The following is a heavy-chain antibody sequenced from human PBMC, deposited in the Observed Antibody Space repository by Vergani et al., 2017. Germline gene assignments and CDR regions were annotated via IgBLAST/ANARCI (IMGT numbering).Heavy chain of an antibody. CDR3: AKHTTYTDS. V-gene: IGHV5-51*01. D-gene: IGHD1-1*01. J-gene: IGHJ4*02. Sequence: VELVQSGPEMRKPGESLKISCKGSEYSFGNYWIGWVRQRPGKGLEWMGIIYPADSDTRYSPSFQGRVTISADKSISTAFLQWDSLKASDTALYYCAKHTTYTDSWGQGTLVTVSS. CDR2: IYPADSDT. CDR1: EYSFGNYW.